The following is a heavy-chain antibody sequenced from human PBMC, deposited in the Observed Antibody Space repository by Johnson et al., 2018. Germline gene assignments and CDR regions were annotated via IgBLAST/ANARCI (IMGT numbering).Heavy chain of an antibody. J-gene: IGHJ3*01. CDR3: TRDWRNWACDL. V-gene: IGHV3-74*01. D-gene: IGHD7-27*01. Sequence: VRLQESGGGLVQPGGSLRLSCAASGLTFSSTWMFWVSPAPGAGLVWVSPINGDGSRTGDADAVEGRFNISRDKDKNTGYLQMNSLTVEDTAMYYVTRDWRNWACDLWVQGTMVTVSS. CDR1: GLTFSSTW. CDR2: INGDGSRT.